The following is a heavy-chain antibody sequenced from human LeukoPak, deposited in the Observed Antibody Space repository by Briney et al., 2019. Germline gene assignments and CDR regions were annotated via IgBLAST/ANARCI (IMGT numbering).Heavy chain of an antibody. CDR2: IKQDGSEK. Sequence: GGSLRLSCAASGFTFSSYWMSWVRQAPGKGLEWVANIKQDGSEKYYVDSVKGRFTISRDNAKNSLYLQMNSLRAEDTAVYYCARETYYDILTGYPWNYFDYWGQGTLVTVSS. CDR1: GFTFSSYW. CDR3: ARETYYDILTGYPWNYFDY. J-gene: IGHJ4*02. V-gene: IGHV3-7*01. D-gene: IGHD3-9*01.